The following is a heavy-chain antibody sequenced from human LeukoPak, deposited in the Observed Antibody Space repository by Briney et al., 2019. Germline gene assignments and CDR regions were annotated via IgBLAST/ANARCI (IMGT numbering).Heavy chain of an antibody. CDR2: IYRGGST. J-gene: IGHJ4*02. CDR1: GLNVSTNN. CDR3: ARGYSSADY. Sequence: GGSLRLSCAASGLNVSTNNMNWVRQAPGKGLEWVSVIYRGGSTLNANSVKGRFTISRDSSRNTLFLQMNSLRAEDTAVYYCARGYSSADYGGQGTLVTASS. D-gene: IGHD5-18*01. V-gene: IGHV3-53*01.